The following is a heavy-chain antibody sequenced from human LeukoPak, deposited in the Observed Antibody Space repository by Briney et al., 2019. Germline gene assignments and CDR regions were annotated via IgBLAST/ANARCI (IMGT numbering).Heavy chain of an antibody. CDR3: ARGQYYYDTSGYYADY. CDR2: TSYDGSNK. J-gene: IGHJ4*01. CDR1: GFTFSIYA. D-gene: IGHD3-22*01. Sequence: GGSLRLSCAGSGFTFSIYAMHWVRQAPGKGLEWVAVTSYDGSNKYYADSVKGRFTISRDNSKNTLYLQMNSLRAEDTAVYYCARGQYYYDTSGYYADYWGHGTLVTVSS. V-gene: IGHV3-30-3*01.